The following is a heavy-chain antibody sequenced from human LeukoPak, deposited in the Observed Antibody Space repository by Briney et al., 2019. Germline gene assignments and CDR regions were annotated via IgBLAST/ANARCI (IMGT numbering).Heavy chain of an antibody. J-gene: IGHJ5*02. CDR3: ARSIAARGFDP. V-gene: IGHV4-4*07. D-gene: IGHD6-6*01. Sequence: PSETLSLTCTVSGGSISSYYWSWIRQPAGKGLEWIGRIYTSGSTNYNPSLKSRVTMSVDTSKNQLSLKLSFVTAADTAVYYCARSIAARGFDPWGQGTLVTVSS. CDR2: IYTSGST. CDR1: GGSISSYY.